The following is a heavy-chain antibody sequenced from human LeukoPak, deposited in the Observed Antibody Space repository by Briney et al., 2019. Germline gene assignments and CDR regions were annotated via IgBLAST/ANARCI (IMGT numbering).Heavy chain of an antibody. V-gene: IGHV4-38-2*02. CDR1: NYTINSASY. CDR3: ARVPLAVAGSGYFDL. Sequence: SETLSLTCTVSNYTINSASYWGWIRRPPGKGLEWVGTIYHSGSTYYNPSLKSRVTISVDTSKNQFSLKLSSVTAADTAVYYCARVPLAVAGSGYFDLWGRGTLVTASS. D-gene: IGHD6-19*01. J-gene: IGHJ2*01. CDR2: IYHSGST.